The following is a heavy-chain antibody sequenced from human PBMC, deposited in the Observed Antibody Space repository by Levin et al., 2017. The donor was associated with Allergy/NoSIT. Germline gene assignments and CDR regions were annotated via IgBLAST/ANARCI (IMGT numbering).Heavy chain of an antibody. Sequence: SLKISCAASGFTFDDYAMHWVRQAPGKGLEWVSGISWNSGSIGYADSVKGRFTISRDNAKNSLYLQMNSLRAEDTAVYYCAKNSKSGFWSGYSNYFDYWGQGTLVTVSS. J-gene: IGHJ4*02. V-gene: IGHV3-9*01. CDR3: AKNSKSGFWSGYSNYFDY. CDR1: GFTFDDYA. D-gene: IGHD3-3*01. CDR2: ISWNSGSI.